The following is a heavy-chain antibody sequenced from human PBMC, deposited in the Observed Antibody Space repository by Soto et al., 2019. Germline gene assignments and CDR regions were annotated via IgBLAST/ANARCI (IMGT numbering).Heavy chain of an antibody. J-gene: IGHJ4*02. Sequence: QVQLQESGPGLVKPSGTLSLTCAVSGDSIISMNWWSWVRQSPEKGLEWMGEIHHSGSTNYNPSLKSRVTLSVDKSKNQFALRLTSVTAADTAVYYCARYDYGSGDDFNIDFWGQGTLVTVSS. CDR1: GDSIISMNW. V-gene: IGHV4-4*02. CDR2: IHHSGST. D-gene: IGHD3-10*01. CDR3: ARYDYGSGDDFNIDF.